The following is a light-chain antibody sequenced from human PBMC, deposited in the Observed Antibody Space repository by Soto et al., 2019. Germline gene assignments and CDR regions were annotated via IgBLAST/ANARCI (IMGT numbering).Light chain of an antibody. CDR1: QSVSSSY. V-gene: IGKV3-20*01. Sequence: EIVLTQSPGTLSLSPGERATLSCRASQSVSSSYLAWYQQKPGQAPRLFIYAASNRATGIPDRFSGSGSGTDFTLTISRLEPEDFAVYYCQQYGSSPRTFGQGTKVEIK. J-gene: IGKJ2*01. CDR2: AAS. CDR3: QQYGSSPRT.